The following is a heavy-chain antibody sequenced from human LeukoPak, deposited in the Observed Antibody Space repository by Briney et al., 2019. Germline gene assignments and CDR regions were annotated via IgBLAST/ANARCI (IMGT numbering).Heavy chain of an antibody. J-gene: IGHJ4*03. CDR2: IKSGGRT. D-gene: IGHD2-21*02. CDR1: GFTLSSYW. Sequence: GGSLRLSCAASGFTLSSYWMHWVRQAPGKGVVWVSRIKSGGRTNYADSVKGRFTISRDNAKNTVSLTMNRQRAGDTRVYYCARAPSKIRCYSPESLRLWGQGTLVIVSS. V-gene: IGHV3-74*01. CDR3: ARAPSKIRCYSPESLRL.